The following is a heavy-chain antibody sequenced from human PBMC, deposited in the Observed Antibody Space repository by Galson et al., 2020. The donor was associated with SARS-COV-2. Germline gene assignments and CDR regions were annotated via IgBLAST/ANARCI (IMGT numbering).Heavy chain of an antibody. V-gene: IGHV4-4*07. Sequence: SETLSLTCTVSGGSISSYYWSWIRQPAGKGLEWIGRIYTSRSTNYNPSLKSRVTMSVDTSKNQFSLKLSSVTAADTAVYYCARDILGYCSSTSCSYYYYGMDVWGQGTTVTVSS. CDR2: IYTSRST. J-gene: IGHJ6*02. CDR1: GGSISSYY. D-gene: IGHD2-2*01. CDR3: ARDILGYCSSTSCSYYYYGMDV.